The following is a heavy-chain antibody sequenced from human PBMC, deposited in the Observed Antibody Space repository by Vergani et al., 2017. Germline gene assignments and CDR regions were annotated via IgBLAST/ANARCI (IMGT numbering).Heavy chain of an antibody. CDR2: INPNTGDP. V-gene: IGHV7-4-1*02. D-gene: IGHD5-12*01. J-gene: IGHJ4*02. CDR1: GYSFISYA. Sequence: QVQLVQSGPELKKPGASVKISCKTSGYSFISYALNWVRQAPGQGLEWMGWINPNTGDPTYAQGLGGRFVFSVGTSLSTAYLEISGLKSEDTAVYYCTRDQFLWIPFDYWGQGTPVTVSS. CDR3: TRDQFLWIPFDY.